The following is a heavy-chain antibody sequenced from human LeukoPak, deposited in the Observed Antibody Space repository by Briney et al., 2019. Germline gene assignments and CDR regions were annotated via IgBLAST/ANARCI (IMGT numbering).Heavy chain of an antibody. V-gene: IGHV1-2*02. CDR3: ARDGGLDY. CDR1: GYTFTSYY. J-gene: IGHJ4*02. CDR2: ISPNSGGT. Sequence: ASVKVSCKASGYTFTSYYIHWVRQAPGQGLEWMAWISPNSGGTNYAQNFQGRVTLTRDTSISTAYMELSRLTSEDTAVYYCARDGGLDYWGQGTLVTVSS.